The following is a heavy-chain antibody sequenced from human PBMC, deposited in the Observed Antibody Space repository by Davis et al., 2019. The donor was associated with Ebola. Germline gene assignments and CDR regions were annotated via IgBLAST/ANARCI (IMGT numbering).Heavy chain of an antibody. J-gene: IGHJ4*02. CDR1: GFTFSSYG. D-gene: IGHD2-15*01. Sequence: GGSLRLSCAASGFTFSSYGMHWVRQAPGKGLEWVAVISYDGSNKYYADSVKGRFTISRDNSKNTLYLQMNSLRAEDTAVYYCAKDRQGYCSGGSCSDFDYWGQGTLVTVSS. CDR3: AKDRQGYCSGGSCSDFDY. V-gene: IGHV3-30*18. CDR2: ISYDGSNK.